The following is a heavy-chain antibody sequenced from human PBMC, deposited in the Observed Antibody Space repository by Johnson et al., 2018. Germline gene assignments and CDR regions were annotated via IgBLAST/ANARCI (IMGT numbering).Heavy chain of an antibody. D-gene: IGHD6-19*01. Sequence: QVQLVESGAEVKKPGSSXKVSCKASGGTFNRDAISWVRQAPGQGLEWMGGILPIFATANYAPKFQGRVTLTADESTSTVYMELSSLRSEDTAVYFCARDGAGSGWYPFDAWGQGTLITVSS. CDR1: GGTFNRDA. CDR2: ILPIFATA. CDR3: ARDGAGSGWYPFDA. J-gene: IGHJ4*02. V-gene: IGHV1-69*01.